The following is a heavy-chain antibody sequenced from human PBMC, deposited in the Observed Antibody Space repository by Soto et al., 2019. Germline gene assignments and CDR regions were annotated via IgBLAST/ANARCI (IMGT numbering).Heavy chain of an antibody. CDR2: IKTDGSEK. D-gene: IGHD3-16*01. J-gene: IGHJ6*02. V-gene: IGHV3-7*05. Sequence: EVQLVESGGGLVQPGGSLRLSCEASGFTFSAYWMGWVRQAPGTGLQWVATIKTDGSEKYYVDSVTGRFTISRDNDKNSLYLQLNTLRAEDTGVYYCARPVRGSPEDVCGQGTTVTVSS. CDR3: ARPVRGSPEDV. CDR1: GFTFSAYW.